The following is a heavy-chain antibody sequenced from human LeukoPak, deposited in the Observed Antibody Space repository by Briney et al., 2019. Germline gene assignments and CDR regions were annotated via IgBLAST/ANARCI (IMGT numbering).Heavy chain of an antibody. CDR1: GFTFSSFR. J-gene: IGHJ4*02. CDR3: AREPYDSGGG. CDR2: ISSSHI. V-gene: IGHV3-21*06. Sequence: GGSLRLYCAASGFTFSSFRVNWVRQPPGKGLEWFSSISSSHIYYADSVRGRFTITRDDAKNSLYLQMNSLRAEDTAVYYCAREPYDSGGGWGQGTLVTVSS. D-gene: IGHD3-22*01.